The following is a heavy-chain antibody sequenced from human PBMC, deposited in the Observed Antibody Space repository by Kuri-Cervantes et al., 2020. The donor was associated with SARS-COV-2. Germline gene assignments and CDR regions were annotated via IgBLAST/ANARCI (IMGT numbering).Heavy chain of an antibody. J-gene: IGHJ3*02. V-gene: IGHV4-4*02. Sequence: SETLSLTCAVSGGSISSSNWWSWVRQPPGKGLEWIGEIYHSGSTNYNPSLKSRVTISVDTSKNQFSLKLSSVTAADTAVYYCARKRSWFGDPTGTFDIWGQGTMVTVSS. CDR3: ARKRSWFGDPTGTFDI. CDR2: IYHSGST. D-gene: IGHD3-10*01. CDR1: GGSISSSNW.